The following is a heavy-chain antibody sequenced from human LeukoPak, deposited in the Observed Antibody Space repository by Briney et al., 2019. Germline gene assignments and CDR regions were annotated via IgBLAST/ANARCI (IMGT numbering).Heavy chain of an antibody. J-gene: IGHJ4*02. Sequence: SETLSLTCTVSGGSISSSSYYWGWIRQPPGKGLEWIGSIYYSGSTYYNPSLKSRVTISVDTSKNQFSLKLSSVTAADTAVYYCARFPRSRSSFDYWGQGTLVTVSS. CDR3: ARFPRSRSSFDY. CDR2: IYYSGST. CDR1: GGSISSSSYY. D-gene: IGHD3-10*01. V-gene: IGHV4-39*01.